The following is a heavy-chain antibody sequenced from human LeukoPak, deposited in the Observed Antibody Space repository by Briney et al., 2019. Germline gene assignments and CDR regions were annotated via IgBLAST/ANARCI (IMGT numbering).Heavy chain of an antibody. D-gene: IGHD1-26*01. CDR3: ARDLTVWYSGSHGGVGY. CDR2: IWYDGSNK. V-gene: IGHV3-33*08. CDR1: GFTFSSYG. J-gene: IGHJ4*02. Sequence: PGGSLRLSCAASGFTFSSYGMHWVRQAPGKGLEWVAVIWYDGSNKYYADSVKGRFTISRDNSKNTLYLQMNSLRAEDTAVYYCARDLTVWYSGSHGGVGYWGQGTLVTVSS.